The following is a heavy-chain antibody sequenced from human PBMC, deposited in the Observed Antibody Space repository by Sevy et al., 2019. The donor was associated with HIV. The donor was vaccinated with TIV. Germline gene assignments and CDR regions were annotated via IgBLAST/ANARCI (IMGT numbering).Heavy chain of an antibody. D-gene: IGHD6-6*01. V-gene: IGHV3-9*01. CDR2: ISWNSDNI. Sequence: GGSLRLSCAASGFTFDDYAMHWVRQAPGKGLEWVSGISWNSDNIDYADSVKGRFTISRDNAKNSLYLQMNSLRAEDTALYFCAKDMPPYSSLAIVDYWGQGTLVTVSS. J-gene: IGHJ4*02. CDR3: AKDMPPYSSLAIVDY. CDR1: GFTFDDYA.